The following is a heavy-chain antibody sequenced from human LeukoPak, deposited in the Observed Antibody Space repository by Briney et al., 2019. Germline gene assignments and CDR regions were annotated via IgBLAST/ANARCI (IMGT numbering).Heavy chain of an antibody. J-gene: IGHJ5*02. CDR2: INHSGST. Sequence: SETLSLTCAVYGGSFSGYYWSWIRQPPGKGLEWIGEINHSGSTNYNPSLESRVTISVDTSKNQFSLKLSSVTAADTAVYYCARGIVWESWGQGTLVTVSS. CDR1: GGSFSGYY. CDR3: ARGIVWES. V-gene: IGHV4-34*01. D-gene: IGHD3-16*01.